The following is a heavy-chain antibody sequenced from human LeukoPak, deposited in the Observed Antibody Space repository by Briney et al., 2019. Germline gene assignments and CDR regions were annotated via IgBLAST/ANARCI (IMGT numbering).Heavy chain of an antibody. J-gene: IGHJ4*02. CDR3: ASIPTYYYETSNDY. V-gene: IGHV3-23*01. D-gene: IGHD3-22*01. CDR1: GFTFSSYA. Sequence: AGGSLRLSSAASGFTFSSYAMTWVRQTPGKGLEWVSGITGSGGSTYHAESVKGLFTISRDNSKNTLYLQMNGLRAEDTAIYYCASIPTYYYETSNDYWGQGTLVTVSS. CDR2: ITGSGGST.